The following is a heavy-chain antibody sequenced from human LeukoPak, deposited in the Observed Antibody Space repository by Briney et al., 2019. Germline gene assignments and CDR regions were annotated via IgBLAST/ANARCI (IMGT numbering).Heavy chain of an antibody. J-gene: IGHJ4*02. D-gene: IGHD2-15*01. CDR1: GFTFSDYY. CDR3: ARSGLNRFDY. CDR2: FSGSGGST. Sequence: PGGSLRLSCAASGFTFSDYYMSWVRQAPGKGLEWVSTFSGSGGSTYYADSVKGRFSISRDNSKKTLYLQMNSLRAEDTAAYYCARSGLNRFDYWGQGTLVSVSS. V-gene: IGHV3-23*01.